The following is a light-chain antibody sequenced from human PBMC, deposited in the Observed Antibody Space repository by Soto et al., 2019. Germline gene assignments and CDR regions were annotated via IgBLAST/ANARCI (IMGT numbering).Light chain of an antibody. CDR1: QGISNY. V-gene: IGKV1-27*01. CDR3: QKYNSAPWT. J-gene: IGKJ1*01. CDR2: DAS. Sequence: DIQMIQSPSSLSASVGDRVTITCRASQGISNYLAWYQQKPGKVPQLLIYDASTLEPGVPPRFSGSGSGTDFTLTISSLQPEDVATYYCQKYNSAPWTFGQGTKVEIK.